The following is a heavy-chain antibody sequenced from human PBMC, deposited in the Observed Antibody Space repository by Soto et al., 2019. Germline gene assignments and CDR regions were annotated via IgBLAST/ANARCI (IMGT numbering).Heavy chain of an antibody. D-gene: IGHD4-17*01. CDR2: VYYSGST. Sequence: ATLSLTCTVSGGSMSSSYWSWIRQPPGKGLEWIGYVYYSGSTNYNPSLKSRVTISVDTSKNQFSLKLSSVTAADTAVYYCARHPTVTTGRWFDPWGQGTLVTVSS. J-gene: IGHJ5*02. V-gene: IGHV4-59*01. CDR3: ARHPTVTTGRWFDP. CDR1: GGSMSSSY.